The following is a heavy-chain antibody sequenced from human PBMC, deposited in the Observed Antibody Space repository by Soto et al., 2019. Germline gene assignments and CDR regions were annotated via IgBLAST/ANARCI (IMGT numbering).Heavy chain of an antibody. CDR1: GFTVSSNY. V-gene: IGHV3-53*02. D-gene: IGHD6-19*01. J-gene: IGHJ6*02. CDR3: ARPYTDSSGWYLGMDV. Sequence: EVQLVETGGGLIQPGGSLRLSCAASGFTVSSNYMSWVRQAPGKGLEWVSVIYSGGSTYYADSVKGRFTISRDNSKNTLYLQMNSLRAEDTAVYYCARPYTDSSGWYLGMDVWGQGTTVTVSS. CDR2: IYSGGST.